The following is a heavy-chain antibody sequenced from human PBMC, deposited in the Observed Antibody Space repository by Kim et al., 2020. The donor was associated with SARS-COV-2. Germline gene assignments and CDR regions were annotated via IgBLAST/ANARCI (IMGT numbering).Heavy chain of an antibody. CDR3: ARASGY. V-gene: IGHV3-53*01. CDR2: YSGGST. D-gene: IGHD3-10*01. J-gene: IGHJ4*02. Sequence: YSGGSTYYADSVKGRFTIARDNSKNTLYLQMTSLRAEDTAVYYCARASGYWGQGTLVTVSS.